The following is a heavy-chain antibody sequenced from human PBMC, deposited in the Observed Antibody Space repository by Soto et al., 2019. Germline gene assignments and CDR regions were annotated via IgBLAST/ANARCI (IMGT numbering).Heavy chain of an antibody. D-gene: IGHD2-2*01. J-gene: IGHJ5*02. CDR1: GFTFSSYT. Sequence: GGSLRLSCAASGFTFSSYTMHWVRQTPGKGLEWVAHISYDGGDKYYADSVKGRFTISRDNSKNTLYLQMNSLRAEDTAVYYCAKEKISTSCCNWFDPWGQGTLVTVSS. V-gene: IGHV3-30-3*01. CDR2: ISYDGGDK. CDR3: AKEKISTSCCNWFDP.